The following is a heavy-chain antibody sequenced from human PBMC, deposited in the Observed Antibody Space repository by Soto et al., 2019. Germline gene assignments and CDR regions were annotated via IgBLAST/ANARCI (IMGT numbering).Heavy chain of an antibody. CDR1: GGSISSYY. Sequence: SETLSLTCTVSGGSISSYYWSWIRQPPGKGLEWIGYIYYSGSTNYNPSLKSRVTISVDTSKNQFSLKLSSVTAADTAVYYCARSERYYDFWSSYYTYYYGMDVWGQGTTVTVSS. V-gene: IGHV4-59*01. D-gene: IGHD3-3*01. J-gene: IGHJ6*02. CDR3: ARSERYYDFWSSYYTYYYGMDV. CDR2: IYYSGST.